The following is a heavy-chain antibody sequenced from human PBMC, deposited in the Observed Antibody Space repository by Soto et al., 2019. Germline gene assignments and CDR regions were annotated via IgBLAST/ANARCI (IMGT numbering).Heavy chain of an antibody. CDR1: GYTFSNFW. Sequence: GESLKISCQSSGYTFSNFWIGWVRQLPGKGLEWMGIIYPGDHETRYSPSFHGKVTISADRSIKTAYLQWNSLEASDTAFYFCARSPRSSPYFDYWGQGALVTVSS. CDR3: ARSPRSSPYFDY. D-gene: IGHD6-13*01. CDR2: IYPGDHET. V-gene: IGHV5-51*01. J-gene: IGHJ4*02.